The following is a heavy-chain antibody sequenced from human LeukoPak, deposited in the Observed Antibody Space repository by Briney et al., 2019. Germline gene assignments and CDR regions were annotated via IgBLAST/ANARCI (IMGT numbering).Heavy chain of an antibody. CDR2: ISAYNGNT. V-gene: IGHV1-18*01. CDR3: ARAAGITMVRGVNIDY. CDR1: GYTFTSYG. Sequence: ASVKVSCKASGYTFTSYGISWVRQAPGQGLEWMGWISAYNGNTNYAQKLQGRVTMTTDTSTSTAYMELRSLRSDDTAVYYCARAAGITMVRGVNIDYWGQGTLVTVSS. J-gene: IGHJ4*02. D-gene: IGHD3-10*01.